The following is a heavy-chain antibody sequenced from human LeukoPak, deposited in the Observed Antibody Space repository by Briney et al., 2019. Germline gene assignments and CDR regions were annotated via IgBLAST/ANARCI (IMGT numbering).Heavy chain of an antibody. CDR1: GGSFSGYY. CDR2: INHSGST. CDR3: ARRTGNFDY. V-gene: IGHV4-34*01. Sequence: PSETLSLTCAVYGGSFSGYYWSWIRQPPGKGLEWIGEINHSGSTNYNPSLKSRVTISVDTSKNQFSLKLSSVTAADTAVYYCARRTGNFDYWGQGTLVTVSS. J-gene: IGHJ4*02. D-gene: IGHD7-27*01.